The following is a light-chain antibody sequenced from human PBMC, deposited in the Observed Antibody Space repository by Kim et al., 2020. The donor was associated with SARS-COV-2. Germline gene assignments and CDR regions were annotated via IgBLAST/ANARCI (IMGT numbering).Light chain of an antibody. V-gene: IGLV3-1*01. Sequence: VSPGQTASITCSGDELGDKYACWYRQKPGQSPVLVIYQDTKRPSGIPERFSGSNSGNTATLTISETQAMDEADYFCQAWDSGSVVFGGGTQLTVL. CDR1: ELGDKY. J-gene: IGLJ3*02. CDR2: QDT. CDR3: QAWDSGSVV.